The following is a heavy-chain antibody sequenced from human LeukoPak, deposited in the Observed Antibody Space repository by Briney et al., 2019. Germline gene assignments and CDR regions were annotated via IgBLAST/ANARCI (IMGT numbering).Heavy chain of an antibody. J-gene: IGHJ4*02. CDR1: GYTFTSYY. CDR3: ASVYSSSPRGDPFDY. D-gene: IGHD6-6*01. V-gene: IGHV1-69*02. CDR2: IIPILGIA. Sequence: ASVKVSCKASGYTFTSYYMHWVRQAPGQGLEWMGRIIPILGIANYAQKFQGRVTITTDESTSTAYMELSSLRSEDTAVYYCASVYSSSPRGDPFDYWGQGTLVTVSS.